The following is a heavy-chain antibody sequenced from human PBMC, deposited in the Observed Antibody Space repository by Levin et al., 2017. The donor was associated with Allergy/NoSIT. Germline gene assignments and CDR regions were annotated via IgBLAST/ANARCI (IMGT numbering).Heavy chain of an antibody. D-gene: IGHD6-19*01. CDR1: GDSISSGTFY. CDR2: ISSSGST. V-gene: IGHV4-31*03. J-gene: IGHJ4*02. CDR3: ARSIRDSSIMWYFDP. Sequence: SETLSLTCTVSGDSISSGTFYWSWIRQHPGKGLEWIGYISSSGSTYYSPSLKSRFSISIDTSMNQFSLNLNSATAADTAVYYCARSIRDSSIMWYFDPWGQGTLVTVSS.